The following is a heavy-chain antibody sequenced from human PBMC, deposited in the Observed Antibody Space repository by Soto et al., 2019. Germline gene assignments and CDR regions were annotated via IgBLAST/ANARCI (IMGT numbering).Heavy chain of an antibody. CDR2: IKPDGSEH. D-gene: IGHD6-19*01. CDR3: ARERRSAFDY. CDR1: GFIFSDFW. V-gene: IGHV3-7*01. Sequence: EVQVVESGGGLVQPGGSLRLSCAVSGFIFSDFWMSWVRQAPGKGLEWVATIKPDGSEHYYGDSVKGRFTIFRNNAKNSLYLQMTSLRADDTAGYYCARERRSAFDYWVQGTLVTVSS. J-gene: IGHJ4*02.